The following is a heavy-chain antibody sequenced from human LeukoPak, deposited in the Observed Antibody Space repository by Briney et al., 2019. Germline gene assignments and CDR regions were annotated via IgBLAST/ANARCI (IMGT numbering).Heavy chain of an antibody. CDR1: GGTFSSYA. Sequence: SVKVSCKASGGTFSSYAISWVRQAPGQGLEWMGRIIPILGIANYAQKFQGGVTITADKSTSTAYMELSSLRSEDTAVYYCAREVDYYDSSGYQRYFDYWGQGTLVTVSS. D-gene: IGHD3-22*01. V-gene: IGHV1-69*04. CDR2: IIPILGIA. CDR3: AREVDYYDSSGYQRYFDY. J-gene: IGHJ4*02.